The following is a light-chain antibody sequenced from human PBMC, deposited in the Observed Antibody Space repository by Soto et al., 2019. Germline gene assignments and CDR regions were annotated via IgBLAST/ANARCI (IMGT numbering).Light chain of an antibody. CDR1: QSVGSN. J-gene: IGKJ4*01. V-gene: IGKV3-15*01. CDR2: GAS. Sequence: EIVMAQSPATLSVSPGERATLSCRASQSVGSNLAWFQQKPGQAPRLLIYGASTRATAFPARFSGSGSGTEFTLTISSLQSEDSAVYFCQQYNKWPLTFGGGTKVEI. CDR3: QQYNKWPLT.